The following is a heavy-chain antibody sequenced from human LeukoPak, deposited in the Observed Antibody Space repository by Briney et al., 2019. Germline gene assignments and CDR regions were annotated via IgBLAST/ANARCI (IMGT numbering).Heavy chain of an antibody. D-gene: IGHD5-18*01. CDR3: ARIQLGEEFDY. J-gene: IGHJ4*02. CDR2: IYYSGST. CDR1: GGSISSYH. Sequence: PSETLSLTCTVPGGSISSYHWSWIRQPPAKGLEWIGYIYYSGSTNYNPSVKSRVTISVDTSKNQFALKLSSVTAADTAVYYCARIQLGEEFDYWGQGTLVTVAS. V-gene: IGHV4-59*08.